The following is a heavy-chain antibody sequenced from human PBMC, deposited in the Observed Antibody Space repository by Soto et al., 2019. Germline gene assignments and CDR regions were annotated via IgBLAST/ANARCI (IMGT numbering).Heavy chain of an antibody. CDR1: GFTFSSYG. J-gene: IGHJ4*02. V-gene: IGHV3-33*01. CDR2: IWYDGSNK. D-gene: IGHD6-19*01. CDR3: ARDLGSGLDY. Sequence: PGGSLRLSCAASGFTFSSYGMHWVRQAPGRGQEWVAVIWYDGSNKYYADSGKGRFTISRDNSKNTLYLQMNSLRAEDTAVYYCARDLGSGLDYWGQGTLVTFSS.